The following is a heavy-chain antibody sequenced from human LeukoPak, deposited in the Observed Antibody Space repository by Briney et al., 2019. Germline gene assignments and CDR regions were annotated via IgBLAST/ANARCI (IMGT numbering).Heavy chain of an antibody. V-gene: IGHV3-74*01. D-gene: IGHD1-26*01. CDR2: SNSDGSST. CDR1: GFTFNNYW. CDR3: AIGRGYTGSPVDY. J-gene: IGHJ4*02. Sequence: GGSLRLSCAASGFTFNNYWMHWVRQAPGKGLVWVSRSNSDGSSTSYADSVKGRFTVSRDNAKNTLYLQMNSLRAEDTAVFYCAIGRGYTGSPVDYWGQGTLVTVSS.